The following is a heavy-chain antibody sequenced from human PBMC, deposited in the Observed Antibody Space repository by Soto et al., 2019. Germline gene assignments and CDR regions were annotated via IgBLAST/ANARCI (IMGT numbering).Heavy chain of an antibody. CDR2: APYRGST. Sequence: PSETLSLTCTVSGVSITSHYWSWIRQSPGKGLDWIAYAPYRGSTNYNPSLKSRVTVSIDTSTSQVSLRLSSVTAADTAVYYCARLNGYWSSTNCQGYYGMDVWGQGTTVTVSS. D-gene: IGHD2-2*03. CDR3: ARLNGYWSSTNCQGYYGMDV. CDR1: GVSITSHY. J-gene: IGHJ6*02. V-gene: IGHV4-59*08.